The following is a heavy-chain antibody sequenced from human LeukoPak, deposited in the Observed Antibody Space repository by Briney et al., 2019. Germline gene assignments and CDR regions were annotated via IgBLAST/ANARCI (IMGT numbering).Heavy chain of an antibody. Sequence: GGSLRLSCAASGFTFSSYSMHWVRQAPGKGLEWVAFIRYDGSNKYYADSVKGRFTISRDNSKNTLYLQMNSLRAEDTAVYYCAKFGYCSGGSCLDYWGQGTLVTVSS. D-gene: IGHD2-15*01. V-gene: IGHV3-30*02. J-gene: IGHJ4*02. CDR1: GFTFSSYS. CDR2: IRYDGSNK. CDR3: AKFGYCSGGSCLDY.